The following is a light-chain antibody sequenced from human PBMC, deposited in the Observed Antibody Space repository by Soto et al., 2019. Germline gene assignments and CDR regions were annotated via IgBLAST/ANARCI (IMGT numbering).Light chain of an antibody. CDR2: LNSDGSH. Sequence: QSVLTQSPSASASLGASVRLTCTLTSGHSSYAIAWHQQQPEKGTRFLMKLNSDGSHSKGDGIPDRYSGSSSGAERYLTISSLQSEDEADYYCQNWGTGIHVFGTGTTLTVL. CDR1: SGHSSYA. V-gene: IGLV4-69*01. CDR3: QNWGTGIHV. J-gene: IGLJ1*01.